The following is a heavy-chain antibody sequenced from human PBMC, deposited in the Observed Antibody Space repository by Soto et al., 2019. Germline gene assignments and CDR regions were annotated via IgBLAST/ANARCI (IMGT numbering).Heavy chain of an antibody. CDR1: GGTFSSYA. J-gene: IGHJ4*02. CDR2: IIPIFGTA. D-gene: IGHD3-16*02. Sequence: ASVKVSCKASGGTFSSYAISWVRQAPGQGLEWMGGIIPIFGTANYAQKFQGRVTITADESTSTAYMELSSLRSEDTAVYYCARDGPGWVWASYRDVRYFDYWGPGTLVTVSS. CDR3: ARDGPGWVWASYRDVRYFDY. V-gene: IGHV1-69*13.